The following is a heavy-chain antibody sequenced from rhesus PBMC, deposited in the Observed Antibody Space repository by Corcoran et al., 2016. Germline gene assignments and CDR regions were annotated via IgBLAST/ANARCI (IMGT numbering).Heavy chain of an antibody. J-gene: IGHJ4*01. CDR2: ISGSGGST. CDR3: ARDRAVATATNFDY. Sequence: QLQLQESGPGLVKPSETLSLTCAVSGDSISSNYWSWIRQPPGKGLEWLGRISGSGGSTDYNPTLKSRVTMTRDTSKKQFSLKLTSVTAADTAVYYCARDRAVATATNFDYWGQGVLVTVSS. CDR1: GDSISSNY. D-gene: IGHD5-12*01. V-gene: IGHV4-173*01.